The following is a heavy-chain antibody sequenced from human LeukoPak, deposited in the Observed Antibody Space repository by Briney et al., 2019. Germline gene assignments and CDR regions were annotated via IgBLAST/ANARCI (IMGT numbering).Heavy chain of an antibody. CDR2: LSGSGGST. J-gene: IGHJ4*02. D-gene: IGHD1-26*01. V-gene: IGHV3-23*01. Sequence: GGSLRLSCAASGFTFGSYAMSWLPQAPGKGLVWVSALSGSGGSTYYADSVKGRFTISRDNSKNALCLQMNSLRAEDTAVYYCAKESGRHTPQDYWGQGTLVTVSS. CDR3: AKESGRHTPQDY. CDR1: GFTFGSYA.